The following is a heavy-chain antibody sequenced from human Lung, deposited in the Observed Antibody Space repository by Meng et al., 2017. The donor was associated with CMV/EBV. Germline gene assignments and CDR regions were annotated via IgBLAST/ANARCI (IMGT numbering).Heavy chain of an antibody. D-gene: IGHD1/OR15-1a*01. Sequence: EVQLLESGGGLVQPGWSLRLSCVASGFTFRSYAMTWVRQAPGKGLEWVSATSTTGADTYYTGSVQGRFTISRDNSGNTLFLQMNSLRVEDTAVYYCARNKEPFDYWGQGALVTVSS. J-gene: IGHJ4*02. CDR1: GFTFRSYA. CDR3: ARNKEPFDY. V-gene: IGHV3-23*01. CDR2: TSTTGADT.